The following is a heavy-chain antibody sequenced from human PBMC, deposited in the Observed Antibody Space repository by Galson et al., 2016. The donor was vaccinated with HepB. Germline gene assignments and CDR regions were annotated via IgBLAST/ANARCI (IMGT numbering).Heavy chain of an antibody. J-gene: IGHJ4*02. CDR2: INWNSDWT. Sequence: SLRLSCAASGFTFDDYGMTWVRQAPGKGLEWVSGINWNSDWTGYAESVKGRFTISRDNAKNSLYLQMNSLRAEDTAFYYCARRAYSSGYVDYWGQGILVTVSS. CDR3: ARRAYSSGYVDY. V-gene: IGHV3-20*04. D-gene: IGHD6-19*01. CDR1: GFTFDDYG.